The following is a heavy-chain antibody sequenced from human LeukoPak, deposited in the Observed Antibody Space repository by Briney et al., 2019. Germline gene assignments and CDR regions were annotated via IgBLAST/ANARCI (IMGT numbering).Heavy chain of an antibody. D-gene: IGHD3-22*01. CDR1: GCSISSGSYY. J-gene: IGHJ4*02. V-gene: IGHV4-61*02. CDR2: IYTSGST. CDR3: ARDGYYDSSGYLGY. Sequence: PSETLSLTCTASGCSISSGSYYWSWLAPPAGKELEWIGRIYTSGSTNYNPSLNSRVTISVDTSKNQFSLKLSSVTDADTAVYYCARDGYYDSSGYLGYWGQGTLVTVSS.